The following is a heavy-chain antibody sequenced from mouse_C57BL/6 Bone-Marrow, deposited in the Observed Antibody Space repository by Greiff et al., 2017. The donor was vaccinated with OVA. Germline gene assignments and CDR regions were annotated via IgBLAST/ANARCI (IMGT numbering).Heavy chain of an antibody. CDR3: ARYYRYYFDY. Sequence: QVQLKQSGAELVRPGTSVKVSCKASGYAFTNYLIEWVKQRPGQGLEWIGVINPGSGGTNYNEKFKGKATLTADKSSSTAYMQLSSLTSEDSAVYFCARYYRYYFDYWGQGTTLTVSS. J-gene: IGHJ2*01. V-gene: IGHV1-54*01. CDR1: GYAFTNYL. D-gene: IGHD2-14*01. CDR2: INPGSGGT.